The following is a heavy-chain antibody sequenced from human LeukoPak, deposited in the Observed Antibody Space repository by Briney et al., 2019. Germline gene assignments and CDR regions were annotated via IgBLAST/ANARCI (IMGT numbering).Heavy chain of an antibody. Sequence: SETLSLTCTVSGGSISSYYWSWIRQPPGKGLEWIGYIYYSGSTNYNPSLKSRVTISVDTSKNQFSLKLSSVTAADTAVYYCARVACIAARDGCVNINWFDPWGQGTLVTVSS. V-gene: IGHV4-59*01. CDR2: IYYSGST. D-gene: IGHD6-6*01. J-gene: IGHJ5*02. CDR3: ARVACIAARDGCVNINWFDP. CDR1: GGSISSYY.